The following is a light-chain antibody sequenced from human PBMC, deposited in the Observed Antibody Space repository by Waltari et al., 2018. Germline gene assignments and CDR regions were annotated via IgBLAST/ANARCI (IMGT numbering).Light chain of an antibody. J-gene: IGLJ3*02. CDR1: GPNIGAGHD. Sequence: QSVLTQPPSASGAPGQRVTIPRTGSGPNIGAGHDVHWYQQLPRAAPKLLIYGSSTRPLGVPDRFFGSTSGTSASLAITGLQAEDEADYYCQSYDTSLSVVFGGGTKLTVL. CDR3: QSYDTSLSVV. V-gene: IGLV1-40*01. CDR2: GSS.